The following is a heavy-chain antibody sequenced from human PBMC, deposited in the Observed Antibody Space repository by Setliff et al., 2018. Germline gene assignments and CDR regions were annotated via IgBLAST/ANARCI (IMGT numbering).Heavy chain of an antibody. CDR1: GGSISSSNYY. CDR2: IYYSGST. V-gene: IGHV4-39*01. Sequence: SETLSLTCSVSGGSISSSNYYWAWIRQPPGKGLEWIGSIYYSGSTYYNPSLRSRVTISVDTSKNQVSLKLSSVTAADTATFYCARREVERTTTRRTVWYFDLGGRGTLVTVSS. CDR3: ARREVERTTTRRTVWYFDL. D-gene: IGHD1-7*01. J-gene: IGHJ2*01.